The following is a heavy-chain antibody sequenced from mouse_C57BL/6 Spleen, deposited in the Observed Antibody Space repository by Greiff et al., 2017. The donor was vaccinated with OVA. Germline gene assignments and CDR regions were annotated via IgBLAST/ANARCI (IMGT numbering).Heavy chain of an antibody. CDR1: GYAFSSSW. CDR3: ARKAAQAFAY. V-gene: IGHV1-82*01. J-gene: IGHJ3*01. D-gene: IGHD3-2*02. CDR2: LYPGDGDT. Sequence: QVQLQQSGPELVKPGASVKISCKASGYAFSSSWMNWVKQRPGKGLEWIGRLYPGDGDTNYNGKFKGKATLTADKSSSTAYMQLSSLTSEDAAVYFCARKAAQAFAYWGQGTLVTVSA.